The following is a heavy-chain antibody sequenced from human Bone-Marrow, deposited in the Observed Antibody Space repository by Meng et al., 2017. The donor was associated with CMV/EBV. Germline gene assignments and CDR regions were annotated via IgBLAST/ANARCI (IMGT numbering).Heavy chain of an antibody. CDR2: ISAYNGDT. D-gene: IGHD6-13*01. CDR3: ARGDSSSWASPPLDY. V-gene: IGHV1-18*01. J-gene: IGHJ4*02. CDR1: GYTFNYFG. Sequence: ASVKVSCKASGYTFNYFGISWVRQAPGQGPEWLGWISAYNGDTNYAQKFQGRVTMTRNTSISTAYMELSSLRSEDTAVYYCARGDSSSWASPPLDYWGQGTLVTVSS.